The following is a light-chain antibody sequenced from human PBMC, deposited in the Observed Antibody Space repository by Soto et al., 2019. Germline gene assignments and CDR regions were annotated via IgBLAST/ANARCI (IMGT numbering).Light chain of an antibody. CDR1: QDISVY. CDR2: SAS. Sequence: DIQMTQSPSSLSASVGDRVTITCRASQDISVYLAWYQQKPGKVPKLLIYSASTLQSGVPSRFSGSVSGTDFTLTISSLQPEDVATYFCQKFNTAPLTFVQGTRVEIK. CDR3: QKFNTAPLT. V-gene: IGKV1-27*01. J-gene: IGKJ5*01.